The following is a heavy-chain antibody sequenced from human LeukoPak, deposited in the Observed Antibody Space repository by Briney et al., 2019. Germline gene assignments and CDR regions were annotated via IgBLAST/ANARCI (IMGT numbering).Heavy chain of an antibody. CDR3: ARYESSAYGIDV. Sequence: RASETLSLTCTVSGGSISSSSSYWVWIRQPPGMGLEWIGSIYYRGSTYSNPSLKSRVTISVDTSKNQFSLKVSSVAAADTAVYYCARYESSAYGIDVWGRGTLVTVSS. J-gene: IGHJ2*01. CDR2: IYYRGST. D-gene: IGHD3-22*01. V-gene: IGHV4-39*01. CDR1: GGSISSSSSY.